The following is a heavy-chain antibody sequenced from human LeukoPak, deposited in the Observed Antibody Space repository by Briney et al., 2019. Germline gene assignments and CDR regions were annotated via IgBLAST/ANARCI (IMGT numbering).Heavy chain of an antibody. D-gene: IGHD6-6*01. CDR1: GYTLTELS. V-gene: IGHV1-24*01. CDR2: FDPEDGET. Sequence: GASVNVSCKVSGYTLTELSMHWVRQAPGKGLEWMGGFDPEDGETIYAQKFQGRVTMTEDTSTDTAYMELSSLRSEDTAVYYCATSHLSSSSNYYYYYYMDVWGEGTTVTVSS. J-gene: IGHJ6*03. CDR3: ATSHLSSSSNYYYYYYMDV.